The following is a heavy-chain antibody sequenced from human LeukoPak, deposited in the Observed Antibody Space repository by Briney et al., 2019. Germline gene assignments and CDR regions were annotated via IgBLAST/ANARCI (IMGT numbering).Heavy chain of an antibody. V-gene: IGHV1-2*02. J-gene: IGHJ4*02. Sequence: ASVKVSCKASGYTFTGYYLHWVRQAPGQGLEWMGWINPDSGGTKYAQKFQGRVTMTRVTPISTAYMELGRLISDDTAVYYCARVSGGVATKAYLDYWGQGTLVTVSS. CDR3: ARVSGGVATKAYLDY. CDR2: INPDSGGT. D-gene: IGHD5-12*01. CDR1: GYTFTGYY.